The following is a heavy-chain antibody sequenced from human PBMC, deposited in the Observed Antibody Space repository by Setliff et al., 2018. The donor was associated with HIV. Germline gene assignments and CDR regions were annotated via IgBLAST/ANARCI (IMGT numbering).Heavy chain of an antibody. CDR2: INQSGST. CDR1: GGSLSGDY. Sequence: SETLSLTCTVYGGSLSGDYWSWIRQPPGKGLEWIGEINQSGSTNYNPSLKSRVIISVDTSKNQLSLKLSSVTAADTAMYYCARGRGRTFYYDSSGSRAFDIWGQGTMVTVSS. D-gene: IGHD3-22*01. V-gene: IGHV4-34*01. J-gene: IGHJ3*02. CDR3: ARGRGRTFYYDSSGSRAFDI.